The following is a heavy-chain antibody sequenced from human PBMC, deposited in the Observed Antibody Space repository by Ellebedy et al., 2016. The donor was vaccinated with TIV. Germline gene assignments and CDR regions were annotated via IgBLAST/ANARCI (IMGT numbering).Heavy chain of an antibody. CDR3: TRDHDILTGPDY. V-gene: IGHV1-2*02. CDR2: INPKTGET. Sequence: ASVKVSCKASGYTFTGYYMHWVRQTPGQGLKWMGWINPKTGETTYAQEFQGRVTMTRETSIGTAYMELSRLKSDDTAVYYCTRDHDILTGPDYWGQGTLVTVSS. D-gene: IGHD3-9*01. J-gene: IGHJ4*02. CDR1: GYTFTGYY.